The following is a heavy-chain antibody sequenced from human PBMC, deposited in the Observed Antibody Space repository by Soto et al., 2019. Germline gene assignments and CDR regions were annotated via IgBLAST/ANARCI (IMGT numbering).Heavy chain of an antibody. D-gene: IGHD2-15*01. CDR3: ARCIRSCSGGSCYCNWFDP. CDR2: ISAYNGNT. CDR1: GYAYTSNG. J-gene: IGHJ5*02. Sequence: SVKVTCKDSGYAYTSNGISWVRQAPGQGLEWMGWISAYNGNTNYAQKLQGRVTMTTDTSTSTAYMELRSLRSDDTAVYYCARCIRSCSGGSCYCNWFDPWGQGTLVTVSS. V-gene: IGHV1-18*01.